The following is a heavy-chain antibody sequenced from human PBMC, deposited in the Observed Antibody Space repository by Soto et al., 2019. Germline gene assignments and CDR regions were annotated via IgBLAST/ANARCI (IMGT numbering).Heavy chain of an antibody. V-gene: IGHV1-69*08. J-gene: IGHJ6*02. D-gene: IGHD2-2*01. CDR1: GGTFSRYS. Sequence: QVQLVQSGAEVKKPGSSVQVSCKASGGTFSRYSITWVRQAPGHGLEWIGRIIPIFGIASYAQKFQGRVTITADESTSTAYMELSSLRSDYTAVYYCAREDRDRETGLVPAAIDGMDVWGQGPTVTGSS. CDR2: IIPIFGIA. CDR3: AREDRDRETGLVPAAIDGMDV.